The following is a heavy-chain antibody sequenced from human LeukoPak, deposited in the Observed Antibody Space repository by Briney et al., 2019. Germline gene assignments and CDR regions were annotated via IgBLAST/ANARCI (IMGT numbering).Heavy chain of an antibody. CDR3: ASTEYYYGSGSYQYYFDY. V-gene: IGHV4-59*01. Sequence: PSETLSLTCTVSGGSIGSYYWSWIRQPPGKGLEWIGYIYYSGSTNYNPSLKSRVTISVDTSKNQFSLKLSSVTAADTAVYYCASTEYYYGSGSYQYYFDYWGQGTLVTVSS. CDR1: GGSIGSYY. J-gene: IGHJ4*02. CDR2: IYYSGST. D-gene: IGHD3-10*01.